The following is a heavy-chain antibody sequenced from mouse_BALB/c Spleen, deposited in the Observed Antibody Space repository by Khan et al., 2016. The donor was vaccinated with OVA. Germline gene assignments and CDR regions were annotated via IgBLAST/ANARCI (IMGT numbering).Heavy chain of an antibody. Sequence: EVKLLESGPGLVKPSQSLSLTCSVTGYSITSGYRWNWIRQFPGNKLEWMGYISYDGSNNYNPSLKNRISIARDTSKNQFFLKFTSVTTADTATYYCARGGAVDPYWYFDVWGAGTTVTVSS. CDR2: ISYDGSN. J-gene: IGHJ1*01. V-gene: IGHV3-6*02. D-gene: IGHD6-1*01. CDR3: ARGGAVDPYWYFDV. CDR1: GYSITSGYR.